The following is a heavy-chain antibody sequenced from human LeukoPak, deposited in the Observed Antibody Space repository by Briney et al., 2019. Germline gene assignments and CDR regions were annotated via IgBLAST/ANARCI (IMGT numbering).Heavy chain of an antibody. Sequence: SGGSLRLSCEVSGFTFSSYAMNWVRQAPGKGLEWVSSISATSGNTYYADSVKGRFTISRDRNTNILYLHMTSLRVDDTALYYCAKTARTWPTLDHWGQGTRVTVSS. D-gene: IGHD1-1*01. V-gene: IGHV3-23*01. J-gene: IGHJ4*02. CDR3: AKTARTWPTLDH. CDR2: ISATSGNT. CDR1: GFTFSSYA.